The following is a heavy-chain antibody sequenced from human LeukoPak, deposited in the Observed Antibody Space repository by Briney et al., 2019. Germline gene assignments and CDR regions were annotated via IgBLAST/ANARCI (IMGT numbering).Heavy chain of an antibody. CDR1: GFIISDHY. Sequence: GGSLRLSCAASGFIISDHYMDWVRQAPGKGLEWVGRTRNKANSFTTEYAASVKGRFTISRDDSKNSVYLQMNSLKTEDTAVYYCRGYSYGTIAAFHIWGQGTMVTVSS. CDR2: TRNKANSFTT. CDR3: RGYSYGTIAAFHI. J-gene: IGHJ3*02. V-gene: IGHV3-72*01. D-gene: IGHD5-18*01.